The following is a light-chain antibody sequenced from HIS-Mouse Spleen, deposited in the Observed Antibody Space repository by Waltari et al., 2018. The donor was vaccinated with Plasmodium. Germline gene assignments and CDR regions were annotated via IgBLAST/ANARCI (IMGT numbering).Light chain of an antibody. Sequence: QSALTQPASVSGSPGQSITISCPGTSSDVGRYHLVSWYQQHPGKAPKLMIYEGSKRPVGVSTRSSGAKSGNTASLTSSGLQAEDEADYFCCSYAGSSTNWVFGGGTKLTVL. CDR2: EGS. CDR1: SSDVGRYHL. CDR3: CSYAGSSTNWV. J-gene: IGLJ3*02. V-gene: IGLV2-23*01.